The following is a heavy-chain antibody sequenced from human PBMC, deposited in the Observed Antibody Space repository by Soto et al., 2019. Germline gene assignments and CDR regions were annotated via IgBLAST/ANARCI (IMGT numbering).Heavy chain of an antibody. V-gene: IGHV3-23*01. CDR2: ISNSFSDGNT. J-gene: IGHJ4*02. Sequence: EVQLLESGGGLVQPGGSLRLSCAASGYTFSNYAMDWVRQAPGKGLEWVSAISNSFSDGNTHYADSVKGRFTISRDNDKNTVFLEMNSLRAEDTAVYYCAKVFSPEGGNYFDHWGQGTLVTVSS. CDR3: AKVFSPEGGNYFDH. CDR1: GYTFSNYA.